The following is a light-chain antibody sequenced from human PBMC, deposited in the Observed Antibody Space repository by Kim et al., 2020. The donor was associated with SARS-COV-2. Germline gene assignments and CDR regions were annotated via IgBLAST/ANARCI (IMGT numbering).Light chain of an antibody. J-gene: IGKJ1*01. CDR1: QDIRND. V-gene: IGKV1-6*01. CDR2: AAS. CDR3: LQDYNYPRT. Sequence: ASVGDRVTITCRASQDIRNDLGWYQQKPGKAPKLLIYAASSLQTGVPSRFSGSGSGTDFTLTISSLQPGDFATYYCLQDYNYPRTFGQGTKVDIK.